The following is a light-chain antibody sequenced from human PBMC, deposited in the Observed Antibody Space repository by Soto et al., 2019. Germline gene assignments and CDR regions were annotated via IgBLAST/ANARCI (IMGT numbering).Light chain of an antibody. V-gene: IGKV1-39*01. J-gene: IGKJ4*01. Sequence: DIQMTQSPSSLSASIGDKLTISCRANQSITHFLNWYQKKPGEVPKLLIYAASRLQSGVPSRFSGSGSGTDFALTINSLQPEDFATYYCQQSYTTPRLSFGGWTRVDLK. CDR2: AAS. CDR1: QSITHF. CDR3: QQSYTTPRLS.